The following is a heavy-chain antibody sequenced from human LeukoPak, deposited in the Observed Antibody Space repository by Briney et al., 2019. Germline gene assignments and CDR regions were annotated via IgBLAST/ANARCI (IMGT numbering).Heavy chain of an antibody. V-gene: IGHV1-3*01. Sequence: ASVKVSCKASGYTFTSYAMHWVRQAPGQRLEWMGWINAGNGNTKYSQKFQGRVTITRDTSASTAYMELSSLRSEDTAVYYCARDGVRADYYESSGYYPELDYWGQGTLVTVSS. J-gene: IGHJ4*02. CDR3: ARDGVRADYYESSGYYPELDY. D-gene: IGHD3-22*01. CDR2: INAGNGNT. CDR1: GYTFTSYA.